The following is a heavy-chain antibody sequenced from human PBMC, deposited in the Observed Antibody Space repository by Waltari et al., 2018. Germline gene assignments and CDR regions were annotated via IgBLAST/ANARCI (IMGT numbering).Heavy chain of an antibody. CDR2: TYYRSRWYN. J-gene: IGHJ4*02. Sequence: QVQLQQSGPGLVKPSQTLSLTCPISGDSVPTNSASWNWIRQSPSRGLEWLGRTYYRSRWYNDYAVSVKSRITISPDTSKNQFSLQLHSVTPDDTAVYYCARGYVDYILWWDHWGQGTLVTVSS. CDR1: GDSVPTNSAS. V-gene: IGHV6-1*01. CDR3: ARGYVDYILWWDH. D-gene: IGHD4-17*01.